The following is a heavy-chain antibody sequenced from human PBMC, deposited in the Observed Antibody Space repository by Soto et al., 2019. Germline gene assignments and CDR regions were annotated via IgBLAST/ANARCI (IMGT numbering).Heavy chain of an antibody. V-gene: IGHV4-30-4*01. CDR1: GGSINNVDYY. Sequence: LSLTCSVPGGSINNVDYYWSWIRQPPGKGLEWIGYIFYSGSTYYNPSLKSRVTISVDTSKNQFSLKLSSVTAADTAVYYCAREYGDFYFDYWGQGTLVTVSS. D-gene: IGHD4-17*01. CDR3: AREYGDFYFDY. J-gene: IGHJ4*02. CDR2: IFYSGST.